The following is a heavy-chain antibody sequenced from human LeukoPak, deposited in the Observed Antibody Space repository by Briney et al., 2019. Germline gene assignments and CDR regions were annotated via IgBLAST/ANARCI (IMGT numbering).Heavy chain of an antibody. J-gene: IGHJ3*02. D-gene: IGHD2-21*02. CDR1: GGTFSSYA. CDR2: IIPILGIA. CDR3: ARDGFAYCGGDCEPGAFDI. Sequence: SVKVSCMASGGTFSSYAISWVRQAPGQGLEWMGRIIPILGIANYAQKFQGRVTITADKSTSTAYMELSSLRSEDTAVYYCARDGFAYCGGDCEPGAFDIWGQGTMVTVSS. V-gene: IGHV1-69*04.